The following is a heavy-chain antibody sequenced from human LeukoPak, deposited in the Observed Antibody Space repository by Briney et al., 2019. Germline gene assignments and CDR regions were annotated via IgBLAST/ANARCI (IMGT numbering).Heavy chain of an antibody. J-gene: IGHJ3*02. Sequence: ASVKVTCKASGYKFTNYGISWVRQAPGQGLEWMGWISPYNGNTIYAQKLQGRVTMTTDTSTSTAYMELRSLRSDDTAVYYCAREEGDWGDAFDIWGQGTLVTVSS. CDR2: ISPYNGNT. V-gene: IGHV1-18*01. D-gene: IGHD2-21*02. CDR1: GYKFTNYG. CDR3: AREEGDWGDAFDI.